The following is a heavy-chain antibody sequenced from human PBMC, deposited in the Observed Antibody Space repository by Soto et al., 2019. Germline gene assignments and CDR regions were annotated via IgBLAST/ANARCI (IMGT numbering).Heavy chain of an antibody. D-gene: IGHD2-2*01. CDR1: GGSFSGYY. CDR3: ARGRPPVPAASARMDV. J-gene: IGHJ6*04. V-gene: IGHV4-34*01. CDR2: INHSGST. Sequence: PSETLSLTCAVYGGSFSGYYWSWIRQPPGKGLEWIGEINHSGSTNYNPSLKSRVTISVDTSKNQFSLKLSSVTAADTAVYYCARGRPPVPAASARMDVWGKGTTVTVSS.